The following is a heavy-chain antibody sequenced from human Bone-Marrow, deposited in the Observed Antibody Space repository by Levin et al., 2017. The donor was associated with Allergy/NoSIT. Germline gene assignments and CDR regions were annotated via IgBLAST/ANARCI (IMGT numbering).Heavy chain of an antibody. D-gene: IGHD3-3*01. Sequence: WVRKAPGKGLEWVAVISYDGSNKYYADSVKGRFTISRDNSKNTLYLQMNSLRAEDTAVYYCAKPGDFGVVIGWFDPWGQGTLVTVSS. CDR3: AKPGDFGVVIGWFDP. V-gene: IGHV3-30*18. CDR2: ISYDGSNK. J-gene: IGHJ5*02.